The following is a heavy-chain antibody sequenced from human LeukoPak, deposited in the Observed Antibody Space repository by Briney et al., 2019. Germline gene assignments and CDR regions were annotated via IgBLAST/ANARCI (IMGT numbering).Heavy chain of an antibody. J-gene: IGHJ4*02. CDR3: AREVPHDRTYYGGNPSY. Sequence: SETLSLTCTVSGGSVSSGSYYWSWIRQPPGRGLEWIGYIYYSGSTNYNPSLKSRVTISVDTSKNQFSLRLSSVTAADTAVYYCAREVPHDRTYYGGNPSYWGQGTLVTVSS. V-gene: IGHV4-61*01. CDR2: IYYSGST. CDR1: GGSVSSGSYY. D-gene: IGHD4-23*01.